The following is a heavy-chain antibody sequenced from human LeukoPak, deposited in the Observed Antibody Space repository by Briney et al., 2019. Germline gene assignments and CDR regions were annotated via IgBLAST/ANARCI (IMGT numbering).Heavy chain of an antibody. CDR2: INPSSGGT. CDR1: GYTFIAYY. J-gene: IGHJ4*02. D-gene: IGHD2-21*02. CDR3: ARIGDLKYYFDY. Sequence: ASVKVSCKASGYTFIAYYMHWVRQAPGQGLEWMGWINPSSGGTNYAQKFQGRVTMTRDTSISTAYMDLSRLRSDDTAVYYCARIGDLKYYFDYWGQGTLVTVSS. V-gene: IGHV1-2*02.